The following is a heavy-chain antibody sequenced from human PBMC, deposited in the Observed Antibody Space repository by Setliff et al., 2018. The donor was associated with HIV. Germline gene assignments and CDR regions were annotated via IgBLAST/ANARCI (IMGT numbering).Heavy chain of an antibody. CDR1: GDSISTDY. V-gene: IGHV4-4*09. Sequence: SETLSLTCTVSGDSISTDYWTWIRQPPGKGLEWIGYIYTSGSTNYNPSLKTRVTISIDTSKKQVSLKLSSVTAADTAVYYCARHSPSDYWGQGTLVTVSS. J-gene: IGHJ4*02. CDR2: IYTSGST. CDR3: ARHSPSDY.